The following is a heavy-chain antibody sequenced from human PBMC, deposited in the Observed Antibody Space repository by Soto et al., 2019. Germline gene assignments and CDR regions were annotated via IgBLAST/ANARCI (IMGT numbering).Heavy chain of an antibody. CDR3: ARTLGGYFDY. V-gene: IGHV4-30-4*01. CDR1: GGSISSGDYY. Sequence: PSETLSLTCTVSGGSISSGDYYWSWIRQPPGKGLEWIGYIYYRRSTYYNPSLKSRVTISVDTFRNQFSLKLSSVTAADTAVYYCARTLGGYFDYWGQGTLVTVSS. CDR2: IYYRRST. J-gene: IGHJ4*02. D-gene: IGHD2-15*01.